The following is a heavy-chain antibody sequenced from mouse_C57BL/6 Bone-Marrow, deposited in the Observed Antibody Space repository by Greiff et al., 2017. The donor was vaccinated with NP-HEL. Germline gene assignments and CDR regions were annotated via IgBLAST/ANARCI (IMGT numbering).Heavy chain of an antibody. J-gene: IGHJ3*01. CDR2: IDPSDSET. V-gene: IGHV1-52*01. D-gene: IGHD1-1*01. Sequence: VQLQQPGAELVRPGSSVKLSCKASGYTFTSYWMHWVKQRPIQGLEWIGNIDPSDSETHYNQKFKDKATLTVDKSSSTAYMQLSSLTSEDSAVYYCATDYYGSSYTFAYWGQGTLVTVSA. CDR3: ATDYYGSSYTFAY. CDR1: GYTFTSYW.